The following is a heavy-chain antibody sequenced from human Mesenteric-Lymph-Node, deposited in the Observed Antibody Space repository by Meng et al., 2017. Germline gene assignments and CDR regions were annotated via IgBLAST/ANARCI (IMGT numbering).Heavy chain of an antibody. Sequence: SETLSLTCTVSGGSISRTTYYWGWFRQPPGKGLEWIGSIYYSGKTYYNPSLESRVTISVDTSKNQFSLKLSSVTAADTAVYYCARDIREVGATYYLDYWGQETMVTVSS. CDR1: GGSISRTTYY. CDR2: IYYSGKT. J-gene: IGHJ4*03. D-gene: IGHD1-26*01. CDR3: ARDIREVGATYYLDY. V-gene: IGHV4-39*07.